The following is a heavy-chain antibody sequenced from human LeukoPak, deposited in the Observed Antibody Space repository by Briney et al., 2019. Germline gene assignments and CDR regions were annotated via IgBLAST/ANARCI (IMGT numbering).Heavy chain of an antibody. CDR2: ISAYNGNT. CDR1: GYTFTSYG. D-gene: IGHD3-3*01. Sequence: ASVKVSCKASGYTFTSYGISWVRQAPGQGLEWMGWISAYNGNTNYAQKLQGRVTMTTDTSTSTAYMELRSLGFDDTAVYYCARSRITIFGVVQNWFDPWGQGTLVTVSS. V-gene: IGHV1-18*01. J-gene: IGHJ5*02. CDR3: ARSRITIFGVVQNWFDP.